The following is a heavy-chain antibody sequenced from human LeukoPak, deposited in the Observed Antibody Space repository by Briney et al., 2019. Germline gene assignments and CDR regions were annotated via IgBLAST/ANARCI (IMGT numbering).Heavy chain of an antibody. CDR3: ARHSSRWYDGGINWFDP. Sequence: GGSLRLSCAASGFTFSNYAMHWVRQAPDKGLEWVAIISYDGNTNYYVDSVKGRFTISRDNSKNTLYLQMNSLRAEDTAVYYCARHSSRWYDGGINWFDPWGQGTLVTVSS. CDR1: GFTFSNYA. CDR2: ISYDGNTN. D-gene: IGHD6-19*01. V-gene: IGHV3-30*04. J-gene: IGHJ5*02.